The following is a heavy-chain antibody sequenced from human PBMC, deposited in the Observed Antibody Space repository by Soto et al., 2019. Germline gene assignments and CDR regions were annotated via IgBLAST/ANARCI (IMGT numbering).Heavy chain of an antibody. J-gene: IGHJ4*02. Sequence: ASVKVSCAACGYSITSYAMHWVRQAPGQRLEWMGWINAGNGNTKYSQKFQGRVTITRDTSASTAYMELSSLRSEDTAVYYCARDHLFPIAVAGTPPDYWGQGTLVTVSS. V-gene: IGHV1-3*01. CDR1: GYSITSYA. CDR2: INAGNGNT. D-gene: IGHD6-19*01. CDR3: ARDHLFPIAVAGTPPDY.